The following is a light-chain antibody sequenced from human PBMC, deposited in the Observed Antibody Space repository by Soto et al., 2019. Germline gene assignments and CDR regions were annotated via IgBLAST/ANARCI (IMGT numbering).Light chain of an antibody. CDR2: HTS. CDR1: QSLSNIY. CDR3: QQYVNSPRT. V-gene: IGKV3-20*01. J-gene: IGKJ3*01. Sequence: EVVLTQSPDTLSLSPGERATLSCRASQSLSNIYLAWYQQKPGQAPRLLIYHTSTRATGTPDRFSGSGSGTDITLTISRLQPEDFAVYYCQQYVNSPRTFGPGTKVDIK.